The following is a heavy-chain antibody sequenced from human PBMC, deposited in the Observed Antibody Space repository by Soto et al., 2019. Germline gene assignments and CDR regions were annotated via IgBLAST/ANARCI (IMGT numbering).Heavy chain of an antibody. V-gene: IGHV3-66*01. CDR3: ARYCSPTSCTIRYGMDV. CDR2: IQSGGST. CDR1: GFTVSSNY. J-gene: IGHJ6*02. D-gene: IGHD2-15*01. Sequence: PGGSLRLSCAASGFTVSSNYMSWVRQAPGKGLEWVSLIQSGGSTYYAGSVKGRFTISRDNSKNTLYLQVNSLRAEDSAKYYCARYCSPTSCTIRYGMDVWGQGTTVTVSS.